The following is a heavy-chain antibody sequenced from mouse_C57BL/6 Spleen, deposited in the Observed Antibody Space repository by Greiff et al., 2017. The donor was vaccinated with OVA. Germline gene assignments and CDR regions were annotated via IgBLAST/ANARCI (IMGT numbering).Heavy chain of an antibody. CDR3: ARGLYYDYLFAY. Sequence: EVKLVESGGGLVKPGGSLKLSCAASGFTFSDYGMHWVRQAPEEGLEWVAYISSGSSTIYYADTVQGRFTISRDNAKNTLFLQMTSLRSEDTAMYYCARGLYYDYLFAYWGQGTLVTVSA. V-gene: IGHV5-17*01. CDR2: ISSGSSTI. D-gene: IGHD2-4*01. CDR1: GFTFSDYG. J-gene: IGHJ3*01.